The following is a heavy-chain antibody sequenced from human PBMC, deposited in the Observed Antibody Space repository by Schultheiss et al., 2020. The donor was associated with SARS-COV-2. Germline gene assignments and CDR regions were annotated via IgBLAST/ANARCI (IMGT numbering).Heavy chain of an antibody. CDR1: GFTFSTYS. D-gene: IGHD2-21*02. V-gene: IGHV3-48*01. CDR2: ISSSSNTI. Sequence: GGSLRLSCAASGFTFSTYSMNWVRQAPGKGLQWVSYISSSSNTIYYADSVKGRFTISRDNAKNSLYLQMNSLRAEDTAVYYCARGRRCGGDCYWFDYWGQGTLVTVSS. J-gene: IGHJ4*02. CDR3: ARGRRCGGDCYWFDY.